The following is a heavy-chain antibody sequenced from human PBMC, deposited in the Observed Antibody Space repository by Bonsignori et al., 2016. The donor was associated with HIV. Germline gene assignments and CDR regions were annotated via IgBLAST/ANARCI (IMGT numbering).Heavy chain of an antibody. D-gene: IGHD6-19*01. CDR3: ARDRGAVAGNFGY. Sequence: VRQMPGKGLEWVSSITGSNFMYYAESLKGRFTISRDNARSSLYLQMNSLRGEDTAIYYCARDRGAVAGNFGYWGQGTLVTVSS. V-gene: IGHV3-69-1*01. CDR2: ITGSNFM. J-gene: IGHJ4*02.